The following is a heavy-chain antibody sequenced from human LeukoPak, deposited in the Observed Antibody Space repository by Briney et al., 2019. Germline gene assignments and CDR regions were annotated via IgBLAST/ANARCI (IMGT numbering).Heavy chain of an antibody. CDR2: ISYDGSNK. V-gene: IGHV3-30*18. CDR3: PNPRDDWNDGRFDY. J-gene: IGHJ4*02. CDR1: GFTSSSYG. D-gene: IGHD1-1*01. Sequence: GRTLRLPCAASGFTSSSYGMHWVRQAPGKGLEWVAVISYDGSNKYYADSVKGRFTISRDNSKNTLYLQMNSLRAEDTAVYYCPNPRDDWNDGRFDYWGEGTLVSVSS.